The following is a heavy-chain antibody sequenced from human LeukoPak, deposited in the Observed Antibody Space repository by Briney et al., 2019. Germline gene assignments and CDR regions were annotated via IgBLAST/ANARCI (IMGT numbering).Heavy chain of an antibody. Sequence: GSLRLSCAASGGSISDSSYYWGWIRQPPGNGLEWIGTIYYSGSAYYSPSLKSRVTMFVDTSKNQFSLKLSSVTAADTAVYYCARRGGYYGSGRTYWFDPWGLGTLVTVSS. CDR2: IYYSGSA. D-gene: IGHD3-10*01. CDR3: ARRGGYYGSGRTYWFDP. V-gene: IGHV4-39*01. J-gene: IGHJ5*02. CDR1: GGSISDSSYY.